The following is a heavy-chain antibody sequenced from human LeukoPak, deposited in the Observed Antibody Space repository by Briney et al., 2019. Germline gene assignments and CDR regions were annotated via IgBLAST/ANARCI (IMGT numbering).Heavy chain of an antibody. CDR1: GFTFSSYS. D-gene: IGHD6-13*01. CDR3: ARVSSRIAAAGSRDAFDI. J-gene: IGHJ3*02. V-gene: IGHV3-21*01. Sequence: GGSLRLSCAASGFTFSSYSMNWVRHAPGKGLEWVSSISSSSSYIYYADSVKGRFTISRDNAKNSLYLQMNSLRAEDTAVYYCARVSSRIAAAGSRDAFDIWGQGTMVTVSS. CDR2: ISSSSSYI.